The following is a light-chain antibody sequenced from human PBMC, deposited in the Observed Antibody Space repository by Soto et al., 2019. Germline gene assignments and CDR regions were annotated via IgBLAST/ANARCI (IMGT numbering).Light chain of an antibody. CDR2: GAS. J-gene: IGKJ4*01. CDR1: QIVTSTY. Sequence: EIVLTQSPGTLSLSPGQRATLSCRASQIVTSTYLAWYQQKPGQAPRLLIYGASSRATGIPDRFSGSGSGTDFTLTISRLEPEDFAVYYFQQYGSSPLTFGGGTKVEIK. V-gene: IGKV3-20*01. CDR3: QQYGSSPLT.